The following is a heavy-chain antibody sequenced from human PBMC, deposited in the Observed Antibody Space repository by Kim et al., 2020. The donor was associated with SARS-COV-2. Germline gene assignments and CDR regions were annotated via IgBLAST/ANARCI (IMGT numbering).Heavy chain of an antibody. CDR1: GGSFSGYY. V-gene: IGHV4-34*01. J-gene: IGHJ6*02. CDR3: ARPAPSKRGVAARREGYYYYYGMDV. CDR2: INHSGST. Sequence: SETLSLTCAVYGGSFSGYYWSWIRQPPGKGLEWIGEINHSGSTNYNPSLKSRVTISVDTSKNQFSLKLSSVTAADTAVYYCARPAPSKRGVAARREGYYYYYGMDVWGQGTTVTVSS. D-gene: IGHD6-6*01.